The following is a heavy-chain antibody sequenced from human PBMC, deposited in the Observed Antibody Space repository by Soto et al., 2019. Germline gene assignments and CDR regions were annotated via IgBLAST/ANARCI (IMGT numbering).Heavy chain of an antibody. Sequence: QVQLVQSGAEVKKPGASVKVSCKASGYTFIDYYIHWVRQAPGQGLEWMGWINPSNGGTKFAQKFQGRGTMTRDTSIGTAYMELITLQSDDTAVYYCARDGGSHYYDSRGCIVYWGQGALVTVSS. CDR3: ARDGGSHYYDSRGCIVY. CDR1: GYTFIDYY. D-gene: IGHD3-22*01. J-gene: IGHJ4*02. V-gene: IGHV1-2*02. CDR2: INPSNGGT.